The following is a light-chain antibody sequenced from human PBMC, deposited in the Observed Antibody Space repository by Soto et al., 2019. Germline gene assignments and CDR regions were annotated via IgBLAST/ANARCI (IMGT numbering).Light chain of an antibody. Sequence: EIVLTQSPGTLSLSPGERAALSCRASQSVSSRYLAWYQQKPGQAPRLIMYATASRATGIPDRFSGSGSGTDFSLTIRRLGADDSAVYYCQQYGSSPLITFGQGTRLEIK. J-gene: IGKJ5*01. CDR2: ATA. CDR3: QQYGSSPLIT. CDR1: QSVSSRY. V-gene: IGKV3-20*01.